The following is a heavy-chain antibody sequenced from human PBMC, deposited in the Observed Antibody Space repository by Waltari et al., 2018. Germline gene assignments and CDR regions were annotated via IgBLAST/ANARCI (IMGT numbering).Heavy chain of an antibody. CDR3: ARHVSGPTRAAFDV. V-gene: IGHV3-53*01. J-gene: IGHJ3*01. CDR1: GFTVNSNY. D-gene: IGHD6-19*01. CDR2: IPLGTNA. Sequence: EVQLVESGGGLIQPGGSLRLSCVGSGFTVNSNYMSWVRQVPGKGLVWVSNIPLGTNANYAESVRGRFTISRDNSKDTLYLQMNSLRVEDTAVYFCARHVSGPTRAAFDVWGQGTMVTVSP.